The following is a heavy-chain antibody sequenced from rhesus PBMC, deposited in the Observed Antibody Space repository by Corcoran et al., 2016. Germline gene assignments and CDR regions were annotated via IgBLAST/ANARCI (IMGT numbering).Heavy chain of an antibody. CDR3: ARDRIAAAFDY. CDR2: ISGSSGST. D-gene: IGHD6-25*01. J-gene: IGHJ4*01. Sequence: QVQLQESGPGLVKPSETLSLTCAVSGGSISSSHWWSWLRQPPGKGLEWIGYISGSSGSTYYNTSLKRRVTISSDPAKNQFSLKLSSVTAADTAVYYCARDRIAAAFDYLGQGVLVTVSS. CDR1: GGSISSSHW. V-gene: IGHV4-65*01.